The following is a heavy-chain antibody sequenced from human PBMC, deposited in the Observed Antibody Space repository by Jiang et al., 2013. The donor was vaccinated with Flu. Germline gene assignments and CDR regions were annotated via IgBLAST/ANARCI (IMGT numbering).Heavy chain of an antibody. D-gene: IGHD3-9*01. V-gene: IGHV4-39*01. J-gene: IGHJ4*02. Sequence: GSGLVKPSETLSLTCTVSGGSISSSSYYWGWIRQPPGKGLEWIGSIYYSGSTYYNPSLKSRVTISVDTSKNQFSLKLSSVTAADTAVYYCARQVGKLRYFDWRGENWGQGTLVTVSS. CDR1: GGSISSSSYY. CDR3: ARQVGKLRYFDWRGEN. CDR2: IYYSGST.